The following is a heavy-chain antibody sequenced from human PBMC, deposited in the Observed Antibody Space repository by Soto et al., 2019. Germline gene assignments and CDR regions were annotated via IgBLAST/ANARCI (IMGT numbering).Heavy chain of an antibody. CDR1: VFTFTRYS. Sequence: PGGSLRLSCAASVFTFTRYSMNWVRQAPGKGLEWVSPISSTTNYIYYADSMKGRFTVSRDNAKNSVYLEMNSLSAEDTALYYCARESEDLTSNFDYWGQGTLVTVS. J-gene: IGHJ4*02. CDR3: ARESEDLTSNFDY. CDR2: ISSTTNYI. V-gene: IGHV3-21*01.